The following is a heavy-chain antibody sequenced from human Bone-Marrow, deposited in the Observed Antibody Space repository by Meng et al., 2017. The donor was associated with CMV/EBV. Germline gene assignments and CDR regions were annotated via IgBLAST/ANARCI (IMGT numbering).Heavy chain of an antibody. Sequence: SVKVSCKASGGTFSSYAISWVRQAPGQGLEWMGGIIPIFGTANYAQKFQGRVTITTDESTSTAYMELRSLRSDDTAVYYCARDRCSSTSCPHFDYWGQGTLVTFYS. V-gene: IGHV1-69*05. CDR2: IIPIFGTA. CDR3: ARDRCSSTSCPHFDY. CDR1: GGTFSSYA. J-gene: IGHJ4*02. D-gene: IGHD2-2*01.